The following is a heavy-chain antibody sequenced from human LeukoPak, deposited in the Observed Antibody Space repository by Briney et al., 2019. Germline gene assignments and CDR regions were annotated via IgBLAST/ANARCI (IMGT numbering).Heavy chain of an antibody. Sequence: GGSLRLSCAASGFTFSSYWMSWVRQAPGKGLEWVANIKQDGSEKYYVDSVKGRFTISRDNAKNSLYLQMNSLRAEDTAVYYCAVENPNVDIIPWGDWGQGTLATVSS. CDR3: AVENPNVDIIPWGD. V-gene: IGHV3-7*01. CDR1: GFTFSSYW. CDR2: IKQDGSEK. J-gene: IGHJ4*02. D-gene: IGHD5-12*01.